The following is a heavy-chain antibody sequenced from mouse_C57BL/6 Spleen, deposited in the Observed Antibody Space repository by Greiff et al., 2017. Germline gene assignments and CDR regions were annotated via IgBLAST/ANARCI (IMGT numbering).Heavy chain of an antibody. Sequence: EVKLVESEGGLVQPGSSMKLSCTASGFTFSDYYMAWVRQVPEKGLEWVANINYDGSSTYYLDSLKSRFIISRDNAKNILYLQMSSLKSEDTATYYCARGSYDGYPFAYWGQGTLVTVSA. CDR3: ARGSYDGYPFAY. V-gene: IGHV5-16*01. D-gene: IGHD2-3*01. CDR1: GFTFSDYY. J-gene: IGHJ3*01. CDR2: INYDGSST.